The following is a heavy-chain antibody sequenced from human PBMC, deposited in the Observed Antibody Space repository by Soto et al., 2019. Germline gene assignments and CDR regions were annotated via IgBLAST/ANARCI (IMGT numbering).Heavy chain of an antibody. CDR1: GRSLSRYH. D-gene: IGHD2-2*01. V-gene: IGHV4-34*01. CDR2: INHSGGT. CDR3: ARCFHQLPAGGY. Sequence: PSESLSRTCALDGRSLSRYHWSRIRKPPGKGLEWIGQINHSGGTNYNPSLKSRVTISIDTAKHQFSLKLSSVTAVDTAVYYCARCFHQLPAGGYGRQGFLVSVSS. J-gene: IGHJ4*02.